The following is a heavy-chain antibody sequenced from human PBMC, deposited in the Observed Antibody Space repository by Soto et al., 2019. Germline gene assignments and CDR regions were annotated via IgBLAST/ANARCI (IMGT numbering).Heavy chain of an antibody. CDR2: MYYSGTT. V-gene: IGHV4-39*01. J-gene: IGHJ5*02. CDR3: AVVDSTGNWFDP. D-gene: IGHD3-22*01. CDR1: GGSISSSDFY. Sequence: QLQLQESGPGLVKPSETLSLTCTVSGGSISSSDFYWGWLRQPPGKGLDFIGSMYYSGTTYYNPSFKNRITISVYTSKNQFSLKLSSVTSADTAVYYCAVVDSTGNWFDPWGQGALVTVSS.